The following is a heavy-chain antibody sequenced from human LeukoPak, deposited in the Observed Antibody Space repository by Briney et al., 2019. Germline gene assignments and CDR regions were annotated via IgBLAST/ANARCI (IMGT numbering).Heavy chain of an antibody. Sequence: PSETLSLTCAVYGGSFSGYYWSWIRQPPGKGLEWLGEINHSGSTNYNPSLKSRVTISVDTSKNQFSLKLSSVTAADTAVYYCARATNSYARITYYYYGMDVWGQGTTVTVSS. CDR2: INHSGST. J-gene: IGHJ6*02. CDR3: ARATNSYARITYYYYGMDV. CDR1: GGSFSGYY. V-gene: IGHV4-34*01. D-gene: IGHD5-18*01.